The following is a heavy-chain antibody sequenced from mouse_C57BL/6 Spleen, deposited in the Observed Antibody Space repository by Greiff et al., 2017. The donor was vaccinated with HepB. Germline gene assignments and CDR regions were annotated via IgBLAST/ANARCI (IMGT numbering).Heavy chain of an antibody. D-gene: IGHD1-1*01. CDR1: GYSFTGYF. V-gene: IGHV1-20*01. Sequence: EVQLQQSGPELVKPGDSVKISCKASGYSFTGYFMNWVMQSHGKSLEWIGRINPYNGDTFYNQKFKGKATLTVDKSSSTAHMELRSLTSADSAVYYCARRFDYYGSSYYAMDYWGQGTSVTVSS. J-gene: IGHJ4*01. CDR3: ARRFDYYGSSYYAMDY. CDR2: INPYNGDT.